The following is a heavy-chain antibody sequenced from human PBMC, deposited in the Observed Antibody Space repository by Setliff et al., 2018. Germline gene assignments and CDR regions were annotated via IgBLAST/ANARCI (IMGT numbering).Heavy chain of an antibody. Sequence: GGSLRLSCAASGFSFNKHAMHWVRQAPGKGLEWVAEIWYDGSYKYYADSVKGRFTISRDNSKNTVYLQMNSLTAEDTAVYYCGTRDCRTTGCYNGYIESWGQGTLVTVSS. J-gene: IGHJ4*02. CDR3: GTRDCRTTGCYNGYIES. D-gene: IGHD2-2*02. CDR2: IWYDGSYK. CDR1: GFSFNKHA. V-gene: IGHV3-30*02.